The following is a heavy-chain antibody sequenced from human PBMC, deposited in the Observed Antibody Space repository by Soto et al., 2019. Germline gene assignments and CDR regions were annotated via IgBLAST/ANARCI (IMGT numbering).Heavy chain of an antibody. J-gene: IGHJ4*02. CDR1: GGSFSGYY. D-gene: IGHD2-15*01. Sequence: PSETLSLTCXVYGGSFSGYYWSWIRQPPGKGLEWIGEINHSGSTNYNPSLKSRVTISVDTSKNQFSLKLSSVTAADTAVYYCARGPNCSGGSCYSSYRYWGQGTLVTVSS. V-gene: IGHV4-34*01. CDR2: INHSGST. CDR3: ARGPNCSGGSCYSSYRY.